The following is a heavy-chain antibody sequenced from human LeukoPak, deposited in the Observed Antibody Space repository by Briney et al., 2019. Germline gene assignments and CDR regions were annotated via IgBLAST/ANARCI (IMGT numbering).Heavy chain of an antibody. CDR1: GFTFSCYS. CDR3: ARRRDYYYYYMDV. CDR2: ISSSSSYI. J-gene: IGHJ6*03. V-gene: IGHV3-21*01. Sequence: GGPLRLSCAASGFTFSCYSMNWVRQAPGKGLEWVSSISSSSSYIYYADSVKGRFTISRDNAKNSLYLQMNSLRAEDTAVYYCARRRDYYYYYMDVWGKGTTVTVSS.